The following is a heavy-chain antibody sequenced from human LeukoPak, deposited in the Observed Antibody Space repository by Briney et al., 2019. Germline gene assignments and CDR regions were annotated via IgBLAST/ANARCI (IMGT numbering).Heavy chain of an antibody. CDR2: IKQDGSEK. J-gene: IGHJ5*02. D-gene: IGHD1-26*01. Sequence: AGGSLRLSCAASGFTFSSYWMSWVRQAPGKGLEWVANIKQDGSEKYYVDSVKGRFTISRDNAKNSLYLQMNSLRAEDTAVYYCARESEWNLLPWGNWFDPWGQGTLVTVSS. CDR1: GFTFSSYW. CDR3: ARESEWNLLPWGNWFDP. V-gene: IGHV3-7*01.